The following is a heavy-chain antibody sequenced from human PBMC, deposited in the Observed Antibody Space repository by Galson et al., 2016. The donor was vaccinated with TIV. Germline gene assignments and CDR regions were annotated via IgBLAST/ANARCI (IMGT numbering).Heavy chain of an antibody. J-gene: IGHJ5*02. CDR3: ARSRLGRAVNIFGVVVVAGWFDP. V-gene: IGHV1-69*13. CDR2: ITGMFGTT. CDR1: GGTFSSYA. Sequence: SVKVSCKAAGGTFSSYAISWVRQAPGQGLEWMGGITGMFGTTNYAQKFQGRVTITADELTSTAYMELSSLRSEDTAVYYCARSRLGRAVNIFGVVVVAGWFDPWGQGTLVSVSS. D-gene: IGHD3-3*02.